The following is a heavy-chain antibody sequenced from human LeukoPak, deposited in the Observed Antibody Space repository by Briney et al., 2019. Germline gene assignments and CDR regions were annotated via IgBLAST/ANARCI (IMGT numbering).Heavy chain of an antibody. CDR2: INSDGSST. D-gene: IGHD5-18*01. CDR1: GFTFSSYW. V-gene: IGHV3-74*01. J-gene: IGHJ4*02. CDR3: ARVMGRGYSYGSPFDY. Sequence: PGGSLRLSCAASGFTFSSYWMHWVRQAPGKGLVWVSRINSDGSSTSYADSVKGRFTISRDNAKNTLYLQMNSLRAEDTAVYYCARVMGRGYSYGSPFDYWGQGTLVTVSS.